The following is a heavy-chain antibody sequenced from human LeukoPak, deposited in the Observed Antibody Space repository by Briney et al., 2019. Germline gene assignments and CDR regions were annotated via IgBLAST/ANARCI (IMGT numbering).Heavy chain of an antibody. Sequence: SETLSLTCTVSGGSISSGGYYWSWIRQHPGKGLEWVGYIYYSGSTYYNPPLKSRVTISVDTSKNQFSLKLSSVTAADTAVYYCARGGRPAAFDIWGQGTMVTVSS. CDR2: IYYSGST. CDR3: ARGGRPAAFDI. D-gene: IGHD6-25*01. CDR1: GGSISSGGYY. J-gene: IGHJ3*02. V-gene: IGHV4-31*03.